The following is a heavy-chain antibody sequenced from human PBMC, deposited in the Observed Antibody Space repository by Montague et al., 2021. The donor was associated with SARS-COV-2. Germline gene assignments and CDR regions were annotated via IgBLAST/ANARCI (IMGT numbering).Heavy chain of an antibody. CDR1: GFTFSSYA. D-gene: IGHD1-26*01. J-gene: IGHJ5*02. CDR3: ARAGSGSYSSWFDP. Sequence: LRLSCAASGFTFSSYAMHWVRQAPGKGLEWVAVISYDGSNKYYADSVKGRFTISRDNSKNTLYLQMNSLRAEDTAVYYCARAGSGSYSSWFDPWGQGTLVTVSS. CDR2: ISYDGSNK. V-gene: IGHV3-30-3*01.